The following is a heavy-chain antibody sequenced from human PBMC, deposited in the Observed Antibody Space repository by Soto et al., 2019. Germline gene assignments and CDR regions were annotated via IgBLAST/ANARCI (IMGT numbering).Heavy chain of an antibody. D-gene: IGHD2-21*01. CDR3: ARGIATGQLDP. V-gene: IGHV1-3*01. J-gene: IGHJ5*02. CDR1: GYTFTRYT. CDR2: INPDHGNT. Sequence: QVQLVQSGAEVKKPGASVKISCKASGYTFTRYTMNWVRQAPGQRLEWMGWINPDHGNTKSSQKFQGRVIITRDTSASPAYMDLSSLRSEDTAVYYCARGIATGQLDPWGQGTLVTVSS.